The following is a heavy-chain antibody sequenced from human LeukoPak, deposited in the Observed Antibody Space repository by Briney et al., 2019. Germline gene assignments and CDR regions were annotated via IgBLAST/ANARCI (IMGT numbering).Heavy chain of an antibody. CDR3: ARGYTYGHGAMFDY. CDR1: GGSISGANLY. J-gene: IGHJ4*02. V-gene: IGHV4-61*02. CDR2: VHSGGST. D-gene: IGHD5-18*01. Sequence: PSETLSLTCTVSGGSISGANLYWTWIRQPAGKGLEWIGRVHSGGSTDFNPSIKSRVLISLDTSKNQFSLRLSSVTAADTAVYYCARGYTYGHGAMFDYWGQGTLVTVSP.